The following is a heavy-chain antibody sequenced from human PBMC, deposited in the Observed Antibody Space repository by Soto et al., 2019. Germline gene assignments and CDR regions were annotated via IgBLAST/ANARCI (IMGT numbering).Heavy chain of an antibody. V-gene: IGHV3-30-3*01. CDR2: ISYDGSNK. CDR3: ARGGEQPPAAYYYYYYGMDV. Sequence: PGGSLRLSCAASGFTFSSYAMHWVRQAPGKGLEWVAVISYDGSNKYYADSVKGRFTISRDNSKNTLYLQMNSLRAEDTAVYYCARGGEQPPAAYYYYYYGMDVWGQGTTVTVSS. J-gene: IGHJ6*02. D-gene: IGHD3-16*01. CDR1: GFTFSSYA.